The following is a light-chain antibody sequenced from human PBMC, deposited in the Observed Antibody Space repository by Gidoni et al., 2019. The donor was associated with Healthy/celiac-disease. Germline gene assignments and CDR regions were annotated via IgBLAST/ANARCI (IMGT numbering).Light chain of an antibody. CDR3: QQYYSTPLT. V-gene: IGKV4-1*01. J-gene: IGKJ2*01. Sequence: DIVMTQSPDSLAVSLGERATINCKSSQSILYSSNNKNYLAWYQQKPGHPPKLLIYWASTRESGVPDRFSGSGSGTDFTLTISSLQAEDVVIYYCQQYYSTPLTFGQGTKLEIK. CDR1: QSILYSSNNKNY. CDR2: WAS.